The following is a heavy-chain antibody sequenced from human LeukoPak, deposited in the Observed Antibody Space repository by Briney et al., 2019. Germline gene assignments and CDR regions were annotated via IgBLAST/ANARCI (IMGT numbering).Heavy chain of an antibody. CDR1: GYTFTSYD. CDR3: ARFGEAPTLWFGDRKDAFDI. Sequence: GASVKVSCKASGYTFTSYDINWVRQATGQGLEWMGWMNPNSGNTGYAQKFQGRVTMTRNTSISTAYLQWSSLKASDTAMYYCARFGEAPTLWFGDRKDAFDIWGQGTMVTVSS. J-gene: IGHJ3*02. CDR2: MNPNSGNT. D-gene: IGHD3-10*01. V-gene: IGHV1-8*01.